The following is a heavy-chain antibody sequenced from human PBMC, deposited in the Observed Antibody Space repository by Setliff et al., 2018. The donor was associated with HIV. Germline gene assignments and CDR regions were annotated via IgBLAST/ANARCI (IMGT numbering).Heavy chain of an antibody. V-gene: IGHV1-69*13. Sequence: VASVKVSCKASGYTFTSYYIHWVRQAPGQGLEWMGGVIPSFATANYAQKFQGRITITADELTSTVYMDLNSLKSEDSAVYYCANPHDGGAFDVWGQGTAVTVSS. CDR3: ANPHDGGAFDV. J-gene: IGHJ3*01. CDR2: VIPSFATA. CDR1: GYTFTSYY. D-gene: IGHD1-1*01.